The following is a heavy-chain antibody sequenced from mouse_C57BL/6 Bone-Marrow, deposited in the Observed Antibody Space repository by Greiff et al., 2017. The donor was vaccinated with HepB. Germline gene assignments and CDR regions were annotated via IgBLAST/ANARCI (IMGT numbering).Heavy chain of an antibody. CDR2: IYPGDGDT. CDR1: GYAFSSSW. D-gene: IGHD2-4*01. Sequence: VKLQESGPELVKPGASVKISCKASGYAFSSSWMNWVKQRPGKGLEWIGRIYPGDGDTNYNGKFKGKATLTADKSSSTAYMQLSSLTSEDSAVYFCARAIYYDYFYYAMDYWGQGTSVTVSS. J-gene: IGHJ4*01. V-gene: IGHV1-82*01. CDR3: ARAIYYDYFYYAMDY.